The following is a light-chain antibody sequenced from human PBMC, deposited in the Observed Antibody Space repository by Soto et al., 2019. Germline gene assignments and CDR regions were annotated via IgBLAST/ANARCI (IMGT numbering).Light chain of an antibody. Sequence: QSVLSQPPSASGTPGQRVTISCSGSTSNIGSNTVNWYQQLPGTAPRLLIYGNDQRPSGVPDRFSGSKSGTSASLAISGLRSEDEADYYCGAWDGSLNALFVFGTGTQLTVL. CDR2: GND. J-gene: IGLJ1*01. CDR1: TSNIGSNT. CDR3: GAWDGSLNALFV. V-gene: IGLV1-44*01.